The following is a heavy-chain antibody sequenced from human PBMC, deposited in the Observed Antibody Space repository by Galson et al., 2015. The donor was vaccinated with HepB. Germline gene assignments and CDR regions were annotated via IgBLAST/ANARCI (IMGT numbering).Heavy chain of an antibody. Sequence: SVKVSCKASGGTFSSHTIAWVRQAPGQGLEWMGRISVILGIANYAQKFQGRVTITADKSTSTAYMDLSSLRSEDTAVYYCARESSGREIDYWGQGTLVTVSS. J-gene: IGHJ4*02. D-gene: IGHD6-19*01. CDR3: ARESSGREIDY. CDR1: GGTFSSHT. CDR2: ISVILGIA. V-gene: IGHV1-69*02.